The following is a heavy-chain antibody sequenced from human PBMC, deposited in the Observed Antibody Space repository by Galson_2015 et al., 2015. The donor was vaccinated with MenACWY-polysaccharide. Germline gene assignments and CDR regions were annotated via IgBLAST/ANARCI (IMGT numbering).Heavy chain of an antibody. CDR1: GYTFTGYY. Sequence: SVKVSCKASGYTFTGYYLHWVRQAPGQGLEWLGWINPKSGGAKYAQDFQGRVTMTRDTSNGTAYMDLSRLSSDDTAVYFCARGHNWGYYYGMDVWGQGTTVTVSS. V-gene: IGHV1-2*02. CDR3: ARGHNWGYYYGMDV. J-gene: IGHJ6*02. CDR2: INPKSGGA. D-gene: IGHD3-16*01.